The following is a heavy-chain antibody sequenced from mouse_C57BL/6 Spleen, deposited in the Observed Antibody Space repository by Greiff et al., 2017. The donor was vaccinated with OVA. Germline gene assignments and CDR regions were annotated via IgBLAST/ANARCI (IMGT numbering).Heavy chain of an antibody. CDR2: IYPGDGDT. D-gene: IGHD2-2*01. CDR1: GYAFSSSW. Sequence: QVQLKESGPELVKPGASVKISCKASGYAFSSSWMNWVKQRPGKGLEWIGRIYPGDGDTNYNGKFKGKATLTADKSSSTAYMQLSSLTSEDSAVYFCARSWLRREDYAMDYWGQGTSVTVSS. J-gene: IGHJ4*01. CDR3: ARSWLRREDYAMDY. V-gene: IGHV1-82*01.